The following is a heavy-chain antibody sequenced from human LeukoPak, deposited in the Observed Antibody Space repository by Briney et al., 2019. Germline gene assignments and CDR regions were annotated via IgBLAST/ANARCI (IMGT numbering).Heavy chain of an antibody. V-gene: IGHV4-34*01. D-gene: IGHD3-22*01. Sequence: SETLSHTCAVYGGSFSGYYWSWIRQPPGKGLEWIGEINHSGSTNYNPSLKSRVTISVDTSKNQFSLKLSSVTAADTAVYYCGGSSGPLDYWGQGTLVTVSS. J-gene: IGHJ4*02. CDR1: GGSFSGYY. CDR3: GGSSGPLDY. CDR2: INHSGST.